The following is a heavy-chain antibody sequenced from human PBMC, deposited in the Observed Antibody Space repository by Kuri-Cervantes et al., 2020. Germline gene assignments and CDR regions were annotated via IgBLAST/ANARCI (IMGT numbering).Heavy chain of an antibody. V-gene: IGHV3-9*01. J-gene: IGHJ4*02. CDR2: ISWNSGSI. CDR1: GFTFDDYA. Sequence: SLKISCAASGFTFDDYAMHWVRQAPGKGLEWVSGISWNSGSIGYADSVKGRFTISRDNAKNSLYLQMNSLRAEDTAVYYCARESYGSGSPTNYWGQGTLVTVSS. CDR3: ARESYGSGSPTNY. D-gene: IGHD3-10*01.